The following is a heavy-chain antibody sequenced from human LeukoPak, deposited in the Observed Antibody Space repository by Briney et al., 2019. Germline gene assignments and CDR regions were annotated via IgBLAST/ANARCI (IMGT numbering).Heavy chain of an antibody. CDR2: MNPNNGHT. V-gene: IGHV1-8*01. J-gene: IGHJ4*02. Sequence: GASVKVSCKASGYTFTSYDIIWVRQASGQGLEWMGWMNPNNGHTGYAQKFQGRVTMTRTTSISTAYMELTRLTSEDSAVYYCARSIVGVRKRNDYWGQGTLVTVSS. CDR1: GYTFTSYD. CDR3: ARSIVGVRKRNDY. D-gene: IGHD1-26*01.